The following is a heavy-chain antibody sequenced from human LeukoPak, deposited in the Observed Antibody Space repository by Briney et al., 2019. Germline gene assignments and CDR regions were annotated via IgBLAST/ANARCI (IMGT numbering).Heavy chain of an antibody. CDR2: FDPEDGET. D-gene: IGHD6-13*01. CDR3: TTGTSTFIAAPGRY. J-gene: IGHJ4*02. V-gene: IGHV1-24*01. CDR1: GYTLTELS. Sequence: ASVKVSCKVSGYTLTELSMHWVRQAPGKGLEWMGGFDPEDGETIYAQKFQGRVTMTEDTSTDTAYMELSSLRSEDTAVYYCTTGTSTFIAAPGRYWGQGTLVSVSS.